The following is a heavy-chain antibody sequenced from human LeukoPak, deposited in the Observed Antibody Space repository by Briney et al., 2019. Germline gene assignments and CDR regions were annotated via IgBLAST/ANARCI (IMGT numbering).Heavy chain of an antibody. CDR1: GFTFSSYA. V-gene: IGHV3-23*01. CDR2: ISGRGNST. CDR3: AKDRNYYDSSGYPYYFDY. Sequence: GGSLRLSCAASGFTFSSYAMSWVRQAPGKGPEWVSAISGRGNSTYYADSVKGRFTISRDNSKNTLYLQMNSLRAEDTAVYYCAKDRNYYDSSGYPYYFDYWGQGTLVTVSS. D-gene: IGHD3-22*01. J-gene: IGHJ4*02.